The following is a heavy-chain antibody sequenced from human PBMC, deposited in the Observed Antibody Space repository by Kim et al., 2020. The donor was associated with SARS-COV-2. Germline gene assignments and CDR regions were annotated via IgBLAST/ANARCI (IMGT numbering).Heavy chain of an antibody. D-gene: IGHD6-13*01. CDR1: GFTFSSYA. V-gene: IGHV3-23*01. CDR2: ISGSGGST. CDR3: AKAKKQLVPRYYGMDV. Sequence: GGSLRLSCAASGFTFSSYAMSWVRQAPGKGLEWVSAISGSGGSTYYADSVKGRFTISRDNSKNTLYLQMNSLRAEDTAVYYCAKAKKQLVPRYYGMDVWGQGTTVTVSS. J-gene: IGHJ6*02.